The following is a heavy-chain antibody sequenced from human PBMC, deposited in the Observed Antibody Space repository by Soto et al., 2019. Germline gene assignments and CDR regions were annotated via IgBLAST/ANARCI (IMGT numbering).Heavy chain of an antibody. V-gene: IGHV1-69*13. CDR3: ANSGGDIVVVPAAIRRSFNWFDP. CDR1: GGTFSSYA. CDR2: IIPIFGTA. D-gene: IGHD2-2*01. J-gene: IGHJ5*02. Sequence: SVKVSCKASGGTFSSYAISWVRQAPGQGLEWMGGIIPIFGTANYAQKFQGRVTITADESTSTAYMELSSLRSEDTAVYYCANSGGDIVVVPAAIRRSFNWFDPWGQGTLVTVSS.